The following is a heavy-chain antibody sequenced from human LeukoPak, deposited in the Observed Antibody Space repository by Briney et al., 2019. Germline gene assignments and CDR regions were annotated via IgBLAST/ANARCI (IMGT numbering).Heavy chain of an antibody. D-gene: IGHD6-6*01. CDR1: GYTFTGYY. CDR3: ARVEAARRFDY. V-gene: IGHV1-2*02. CDR2: INPNSGGT. J-gene: IGHJ4*02. Sequence: GASVKVSCKASGYTFTGYYMHWVRQAPGQGLEWMGWINPNSGGTNSAQKFQGRVAMTRDTSITTAYMELSRLRSDDTAVYYCARVEAARRFDYWGQGTLVTVSS.